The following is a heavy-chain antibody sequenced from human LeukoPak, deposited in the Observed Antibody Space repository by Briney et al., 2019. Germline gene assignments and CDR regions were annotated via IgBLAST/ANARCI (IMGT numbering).Heavy chain of an antibody. Sequence: GGSLRLSCAASGFTFSSYGMHWVRQAPGKGLEWVAVIWYDGSNKYYADSVKGRFTISRDNSKNTLYLQMNSLRAEDTAVYYCARDGYCSGGSCSGPFDYRGQGTLVTVSS. J-gene: IGHJ4*02. V-gene: IGHV3-33*01. CDR1: GFTFSSYG. CDR2: IWYDGSNK. CDR3: ARDGYCSGGSCSGPFDY. D-gene: IGHD2-15*01.